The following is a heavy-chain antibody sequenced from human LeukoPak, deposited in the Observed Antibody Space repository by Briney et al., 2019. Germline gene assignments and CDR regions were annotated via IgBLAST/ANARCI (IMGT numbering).Heavy chain of an antibody. CDR1: GYTFTSYG. J-gene: IGHJ4*02. CDR3: ASSKPHYYGSGSYDY. CDR2: ISAYNGNT. V-gene: IGHV1-18*01. Sequence: ASVKVSCKASGYTFTSYGISWVRQAPGQGLEWMGWISAYNGNTNYAQKLQGRVTMTTDTSTRTAYMELRGLRSDDTAVYYCASSKPHYYGSGSYDYWGQGTLVTVSS. D-gene: IGHD3-10*01.